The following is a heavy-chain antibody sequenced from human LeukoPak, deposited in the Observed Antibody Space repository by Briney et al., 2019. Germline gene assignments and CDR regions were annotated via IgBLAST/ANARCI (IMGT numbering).Heavy chain of an antibody. CDR2: ISSSGSTI. V-gene: IGHV3-48*03. J-gene: IGHJ4*02. CDR1: GFTFSSYE. CDR3: ARVAYDYVWGSYPLYFDY. D-gene: IGHD3-16*02. Sequence: GESLRLSCAASGFTFSSYEMNWVRQAPGKGLEWVSYISSSGSTIYYADSVKGRFTISRDNAKNSLYLQMNSLRAEDTAVYYCARVAYDYVWGSYPLYFDYWGQGTLVTVSS.